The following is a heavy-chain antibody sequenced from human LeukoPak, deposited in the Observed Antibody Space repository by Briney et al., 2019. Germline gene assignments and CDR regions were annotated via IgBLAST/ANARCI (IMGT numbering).Heavy chain of an antibody. Sequence: ASVKVSCKASGYTFTGYYMHWVRQAPGQGLEWMGWINPNSGGTNYAQEFQGWVTMTRDTSISTAYMELSRLRSDDTAVYYCARDLTATGTGRYYYYYGMDVWGQGTTVTVSS. J-gene: IGHJ6*02. D-gene: IGHD1-1*01. CDR3: ARDLTATGTGRYYYYYGMDV. CDR1: GYTFTGYY. CDR2: INPNSGGT. V-gene: IGHV1-2*04.